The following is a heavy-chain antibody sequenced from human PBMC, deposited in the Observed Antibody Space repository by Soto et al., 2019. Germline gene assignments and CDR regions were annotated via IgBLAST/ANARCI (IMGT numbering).Heavy chain of an antibody. CDR3: ARLVVPAPIYYYYMDV. CDR2: INHSGST. V-gene: IGHV4-34*01. CDR1: GGSFSGYY. J-gene: IGHJ6*03. D-gene: IGHD2-2*01. Sequence: SETLSLTCAVYGGSFSGYYGSWIRQPPGKGLEWIGEINHSGSTNYNPSLKSRVTISVDTSKNQFSLKLSSVTAADTAVYYCARLVVPAPIYYYYMDVWGKGTTVTVSS.